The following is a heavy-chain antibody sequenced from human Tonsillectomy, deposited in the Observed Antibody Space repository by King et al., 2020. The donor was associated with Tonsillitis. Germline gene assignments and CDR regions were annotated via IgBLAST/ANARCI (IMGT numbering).Heavy chain of an antibody. CDR2: IGNDGSVT. J-gene: IGHJ2*01. Sequence: VQLVESGGGVVQPGRSLRLSCAASGFTFSRYGMHWVRQSPGEGLEWVAVIGNDGSVTYYADYVKGRFTLSRDNSENTLYMQMNSLRVEDTAVYYCAKEIKQVAGDWYFDLWGRGTLVIVSS. CDR1: GFTFSRYG. D-gene: IGHD6-19*01. V-gene: IGHV3-30*18. CDR3: AKEIKQVAGDWYFDL.